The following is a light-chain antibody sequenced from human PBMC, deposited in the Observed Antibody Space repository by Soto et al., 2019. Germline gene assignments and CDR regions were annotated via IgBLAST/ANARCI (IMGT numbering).Light chain of an antibody. J-gene: IGKJ2*01. Sequence: DIRLTQSPASLSASVGDRVSITCRTSRSISRYLNWYQQKLGKAPKLLIYGASTLQGGVPSRFSGSGSGTDFTLTISGRQPEDVATYYCQESYSSPYFFGQGTKLEMK. CDR3: QESYSSPYF. CDR1: RSISRY. CDR2: GAS. V-gene: IGKV1-39*01.